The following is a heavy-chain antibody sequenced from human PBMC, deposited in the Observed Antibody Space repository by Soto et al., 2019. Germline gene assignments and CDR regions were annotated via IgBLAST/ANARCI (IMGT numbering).Heavy chain of an antibody. J-gene: IGHJ4*02. CDR1: GFTFRNYA. D-gene: IGHD1-26*01. CDR2: INSAGSST. CDR3: TKGSASGTTYYFDS. V-gene: IGHV3-23*05. Sequence: PGGSLRLSCAGSGFTFRNYAMAWVRQIPGEGLDWISAINSAGSSTYYKDSVKGRFTISRDNSKDTLYLQMNSLRAEDTALYYCTKGSASGTTYYFDSWGQGAPVTVSS.